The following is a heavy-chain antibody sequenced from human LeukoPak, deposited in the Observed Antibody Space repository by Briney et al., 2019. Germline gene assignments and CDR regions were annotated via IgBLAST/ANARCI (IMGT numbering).Heavy chain of an antibody. Sequence: ASVKVSCKASGGTFSSYAISWVRQAPGQGLEWMGRIIPILGIANYAQKFQGRVTITADKSTSTAYMELSSLRSEDTAVYYCAGEGYCTNGVCWSPYYYGMDVWGQGTTVTVSS. D-gene: IGHD2-8*01. CDR3: AGEGYCTNGVCWSPYYYGMDV. CDR1: GGTFSSYA. V-gene: IGHV1-69*04. CDR2: IIPILGIA. J-gene: IGHJ6*02.